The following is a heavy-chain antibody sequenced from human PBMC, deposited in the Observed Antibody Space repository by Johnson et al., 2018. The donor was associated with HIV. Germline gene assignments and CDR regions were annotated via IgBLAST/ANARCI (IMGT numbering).Heavy chain of an antibody. Sequence: VQLVEFGGGLIQPGGSLRLSCVASGFTVSDNYMSWVRQAPGKGLEWVSIIYSGGSTYYADSVKGRFTISRDNSKNTLYLQMNSLRAEDTAVYYCARAITIFGVGGAFDIWGQGTMVTVSS. D-gene: IGHD3-3*01. V-gene: IGHV3-53*01. CDR3: ARAITIFGVGGAFDI. J-gene: IGHJ3*02. CDR2: IYSGGST. CDR1: GFTVSDNY.